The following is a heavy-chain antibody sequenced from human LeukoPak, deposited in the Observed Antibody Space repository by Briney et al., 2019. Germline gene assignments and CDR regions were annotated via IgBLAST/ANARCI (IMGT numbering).Heavy chain of an antibody. CDR1: GFTFSSYG. CDR3: ARDLSVTTSWFDP. V-gene: IGHV3-33*08. D-gene: IGHD4-11*01. Sequence: GRSLRLSCAASGFTFSSYGMHWVRQAPGKGLEWVSVIWYDGSNKYYADSVKGRFTISRDNSKNTLYLQMNSLRAEDTAVYYCARDLSVTTSWFDPWGQGTLVTVCS. CDR2: IWYDGSNK. J-gene: IGHJ5*02.